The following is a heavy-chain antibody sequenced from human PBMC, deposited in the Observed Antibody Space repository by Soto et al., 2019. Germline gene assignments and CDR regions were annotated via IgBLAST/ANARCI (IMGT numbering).Heavy chain of an antibody. CDR1: GFTFISYW. Sequence: EVQLVESGGGLVQPGGSLGLSCAAPGFTFISYWLGWVRKPPGKGLGGVAKKRQDGSEKYNVDSVKGRFTISRDNAKNSLYLQMNSLRAEDTAVYYCARGYDYYDSSGYYYHDAFDIWGQGTMVTVSS. J-gene: IGHJ3*02. V-gene: IGHV3-7*01. CDR2: KRQDGSEK. CDR3: ARGYDYYDSSGYYYHDAFDI. D-gene: IGHD3-22*01.